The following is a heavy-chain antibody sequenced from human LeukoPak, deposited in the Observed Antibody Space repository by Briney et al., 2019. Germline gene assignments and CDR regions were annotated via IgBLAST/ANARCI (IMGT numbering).Heavy chain of an antibody. CDR3: ARLRGIAAAGGTYYFDY. CDR1: GYSFTSYW. D-gene: IGHD6-13*01. Sequence: HGESLKISCKGSGYSFTSYWIGWVRQMPGKGLEWMGLIYPGDSDTRYSPSFQGQVTISADKSISTAYLQWSSLKASDIAMYYCARLRGIAAAGGTYYFDYWGQGTLVTVSS. J-gene: IGHJ4*02. CDR2: IYPGDSDT. V-gene: IGHV5-51*01.